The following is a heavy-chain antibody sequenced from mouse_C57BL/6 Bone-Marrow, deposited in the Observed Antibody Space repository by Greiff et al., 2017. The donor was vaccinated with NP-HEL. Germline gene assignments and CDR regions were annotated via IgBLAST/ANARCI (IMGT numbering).Heavy chain of an antibody. Sequence: EVKLVESEGGLVQPGSSMKLSCTASGFTFSDYYMAWVRQVPEKGLEWVANINYDGSSTYYLDSLKSRFIISRDNAKNILYLQMSSLKSEDTATYYCAREDYGSSWYFDVWGTGTTVTVSS. J-gene: IGHJ1*03. CDR2: INYDGSST. CDR1: GFTFSDYY. CDR3: AREDYGSSWYFDV. V-gene: IGHV5-16*01. D-gene: IGHD1-1*01.